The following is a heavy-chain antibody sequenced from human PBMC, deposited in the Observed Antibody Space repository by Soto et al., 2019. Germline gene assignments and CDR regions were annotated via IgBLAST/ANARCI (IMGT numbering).Heavy chain of an antibody. CDR3: ARDRSYTTDC. D-gene: IGHD1-26*01. V-gene: IGHV3-74*01. Sequence: EVQLVESGGGFVQPGGSLRLSCAASGFTFSNSWMHWVRQAPGKGLVWVSYINSDGSTTTYADSVKGRFTISRDNAKNTVYLQITSLTAEDPAVYYCARDRSYTTDCWGQGTLVTVSS. J-gene: IGHJ4*02. CDR1: GFTFSNSW. CDR2: INSDGSTT.